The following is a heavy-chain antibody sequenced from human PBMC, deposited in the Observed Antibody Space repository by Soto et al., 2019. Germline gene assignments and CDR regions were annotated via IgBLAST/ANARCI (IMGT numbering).Heavy chain of an antibody. V-gene: IGHV3-48*02. Sequence: GSLRLSCAASGLSFSTSFMNWVRQAPGKGLEWVSYISGSSSSIYYADSVKGRFTISRDNAMNSLFLQMNSLRDEDSAVYYCAQGPIYSNIDNWGHGTQVTVSS. CDR1: GLSFSTSF. D-gene: IGHD2-15*01. CDR2: ISGSSSSI. CDR3: AQGPIYSNIDN. J-gene: IGHJ4*01.